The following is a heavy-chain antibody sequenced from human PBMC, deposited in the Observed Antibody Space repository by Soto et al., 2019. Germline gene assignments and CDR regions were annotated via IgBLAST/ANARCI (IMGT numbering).Heavy chain of an antibody. CDR2: INPSGGST. J-gene: IGHJ4*02. CDR1: GYAFTSYY. D-gene: IGHD4-17*01. Sequence: GASVKLSCKASGYAFTSYYMHWVRHAPGQGLEWMGIINPSGGSTSYAQKFQGRVTMTRDTSTSTVYMELSSLRYEDTAVYYCARCPDYGDYHFDYWGQGTLVTVSS. CDR3: ARCPDYGDYHFDY. V-gene: IGHV1-46*01.